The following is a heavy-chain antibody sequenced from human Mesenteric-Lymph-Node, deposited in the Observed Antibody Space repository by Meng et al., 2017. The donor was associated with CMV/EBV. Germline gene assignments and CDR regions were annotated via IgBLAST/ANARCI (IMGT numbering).Heavy chain of an antibody. V-gene: IGHV1-2*02. CDR2: INPNSGDI. Sequence: QVHLVQSGAEVKKPGASVKVSCKGYGYTFTSYGISRVRQAPGQGLEWMGWINPNSGDIYYAQKFQGRVTMTRDTSINTAYMELSSLRSGDTGVYYCARENYFDQWGQGTLVTVSS. CDR1: GYTFTSYG. CDR3: ARENYFDQ. J-gene: IGHJ4*02.